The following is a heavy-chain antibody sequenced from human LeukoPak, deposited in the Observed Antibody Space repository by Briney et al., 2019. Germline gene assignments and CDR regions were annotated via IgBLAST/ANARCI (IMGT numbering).Heavy chain of an antibody. CDR1: GGSFSGYY. V-gene: IGHV4-34*01. Sequence: SETLSLTCAVYGGSFSGYYWSWIRQPPGKGLEWIGEINHSGSTNYNPSLKSRVTISVDTSKNQFSLKLSSVTAADTAVYYCARGRLFGTYYDILTGYYGTCFDYWGQGTLVTVSS. D-gene: IGHD3-9*01. CDR3: ARGRLFGTYYDILTGYYGTCFDY. J-gene: IGHJ4*02. CDR2: INHSGST.